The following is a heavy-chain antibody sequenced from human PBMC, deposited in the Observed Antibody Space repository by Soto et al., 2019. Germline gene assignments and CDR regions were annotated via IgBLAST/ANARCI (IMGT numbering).Heavy chain of an antibody. Sequence: EVQLVESGGGLVQPGRSLRLSCAASGFTFDDYAMHWVRQAPGKGLEWVSGISWNSGSIGYVDSVKGRFTISRDNAKNSLYLQMNSLRAEDTALYYCAKRKDSYGFFDYWGQGTLVTVSS. V-gene: IGHV3-9*01. CDR3: AKRKDSYGFFDY. D-gene: IGHD5-18*01. J-gene: IGHJ4*02. CDR1: GFTFDDYA. CDR2: ISWNSGSI.